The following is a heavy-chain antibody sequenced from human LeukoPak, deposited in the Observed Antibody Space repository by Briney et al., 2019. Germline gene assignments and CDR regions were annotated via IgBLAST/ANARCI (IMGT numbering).Heavy chain of an antibody. CDR1: GFSFSSYS. Sequence: GGSLRLSCAASGFSFSSYSMNWVRQAPGKGLEWVSYISGSGDAIHYTDSVKGRFTISRDNAKNALYLQMNSLRAEDTAVYFCARDYLYAFDYWGQGT. J-gene: IGHJ4*02. V-gene: IGHV3-48*01. CDR3: ARDYLYAFDY. CDR2: ISGSGDAI. D-gene: IGHD2-2*01.